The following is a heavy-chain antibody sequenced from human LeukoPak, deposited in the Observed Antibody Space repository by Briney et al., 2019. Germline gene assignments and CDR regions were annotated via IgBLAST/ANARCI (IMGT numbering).Heavy chain of an antibody. CDR2: ISGSGGST. CDR3: AKDQGGYNAGGYYGMDV. J-gene: IGHJ6*02. Sequence: GGSLRLSCAASGFTFSSYSMNWVRQAPGKGLEWVSAISGSGGSTYYADSVKGRFTISRDNSKNTLYLQMNSLRAEDTAVYYCAKDQGGYNAGGYYGMDVWGQGTTVTVSS. D-gene: IGHD5-24*01. V-gene: IGHV3-23*01. CDR1: GFTFSSYS.